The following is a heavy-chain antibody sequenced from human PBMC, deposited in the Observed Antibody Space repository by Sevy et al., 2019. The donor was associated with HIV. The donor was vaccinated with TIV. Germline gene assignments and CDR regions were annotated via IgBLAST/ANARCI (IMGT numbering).Heavy chain of an antibody. CDR1: GYTFTSYR. J-gene: IGHJ4*02. Sequence: ASVKVSCKTSGYTFTSYRITWVRQAPGQGLEWMGWISAHNGDTNYAQKLQGRVTMISETSTSTAYMVLMSLRSDDTAIYYCARAYCSGGSCYSLAYWGQGTLVTVSS. CDR3: ARAYCSGGSCYSLAY. CDR2: ISAHNGDT. D-gene: IGHD2-15*01. V-gene: IGHV1-18*01.